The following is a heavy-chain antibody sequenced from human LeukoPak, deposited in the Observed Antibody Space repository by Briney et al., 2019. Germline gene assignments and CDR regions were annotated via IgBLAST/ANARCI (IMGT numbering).Heavy chain of an antibody. D-gene: IGHD5-18*01. CDR1: GGSISSYY. CDR2: IYYSGST. CDR3: ARGDSYGYLNAFDI. V-gene: IGHV4-59*01. J-gene: IGHJ3*02. Sequence: SETLSLTCTVSGGSISSYYWSWIRQPPGKGLEWMGYIYYSGSTNYNPSLKSRVTISVDTSKNQFSLKLSSVTAADTAVYYCARGDSYGYLNAFDIWGQGTMVTVSS.